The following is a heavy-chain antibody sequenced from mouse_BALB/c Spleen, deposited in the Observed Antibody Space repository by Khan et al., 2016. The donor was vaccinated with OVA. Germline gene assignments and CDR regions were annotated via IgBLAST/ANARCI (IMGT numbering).Heavy chain of an antibody. Sequence: VQLQESGAELAKPGASVKMSCKASGYTFTTYWMHWIKQRPGQGLEWIGYINPTSGYTDYNEKFKDRATLSAEKSSSTAYMQLTSLTSEDSAVYYCTRDRIDYWGQGTTLTVSS. J-gene: IGHJ2*01. CDR2: INPTSGYT. CDR3: TRDRIDY. V-gene: IGHV1-7*01. CDR1: GYTFTTYW.